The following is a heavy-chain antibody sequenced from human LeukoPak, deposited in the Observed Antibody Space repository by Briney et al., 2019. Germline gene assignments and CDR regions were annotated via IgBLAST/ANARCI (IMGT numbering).Heavy chain of an antibody. J-gene: IGHJ4*02. Sequence: GGSLRLSCAASGFTFSNYSMNWVRQAPGKGLEWVSSISSSSSYIYYADSVKGRFTISRDNAKNSLYLQMNSLRAEDTAVYYCARVPYSSGWSDYWGQGTLVTVSS. V-gene: IGHV3-21*01. CDR3: ARVPYSSGWSDY. CDR1: GFTFSNYS. D-gene: IGHD6-19*01. CDR2: ISSSSSYI.